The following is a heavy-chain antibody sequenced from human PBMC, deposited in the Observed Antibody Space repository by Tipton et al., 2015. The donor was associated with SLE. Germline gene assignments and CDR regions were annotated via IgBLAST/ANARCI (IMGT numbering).Heavy chain of an antibody. D-gene: IGHD1-1*01. V-gene: IGHV4-39*07. CDR3: ARVLDVLDY. CDR1: GGSVSSNNYY. Sequence: LSLTCTVSGGSVSSNNYYWGWIRQPPGKGLEWIGDVYYSGSSFYNPSLKSRVTISVDTSKNQLSLKLNSVTAADTAVYYCARVLDVLDYWGQGTLVTVSS. J-gene: IGHJ4*02. CDR2: VYYSGSS.